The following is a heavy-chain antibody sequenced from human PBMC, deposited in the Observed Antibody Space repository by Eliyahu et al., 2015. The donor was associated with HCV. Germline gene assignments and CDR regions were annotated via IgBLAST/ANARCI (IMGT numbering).Heavy chain of an antibody. V-gene: IGHV4-34*01. J-gene: IGHJ4*02. D-gene: IGHD2-2*01. Sequence: QVQLQQWGAGLLKPSETLSLTCAVYXGSFSGXXWXXXRQPPGKGLEWXGEINHSGSTNYNPSLKSRVTISVDTSKNQFSLKLSSVTAADTAVYYCARGPPIVVVPAAIARRSHNFDYWGQGTLVTVSS. CDR1: XGSFSGXX. CDR3: ARGPPIVVVPAAIARRSHNFDY. CDR2: INHSGST.